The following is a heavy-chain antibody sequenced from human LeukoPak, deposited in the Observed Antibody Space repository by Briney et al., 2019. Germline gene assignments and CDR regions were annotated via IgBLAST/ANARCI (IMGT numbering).Heavy chain of an antibody. J-gene: IGHJ4*02. D-gene: IGHD3-16*01. CDR3: ARDRLQYFDY. CDR2: IYVSGDT. V-gene: IGHV3-53*01. CDR1: GFTVSDFY. Sequence: GGPLRLSCAASGFTVSDFYMSWVRQAPGKGLEWVSLIYVSGDTYYTDSVKGRFTISRDTSENTLYLQMNSLRVEDTAVYYCARDRLQYFDYWGQGTLVTVSS.